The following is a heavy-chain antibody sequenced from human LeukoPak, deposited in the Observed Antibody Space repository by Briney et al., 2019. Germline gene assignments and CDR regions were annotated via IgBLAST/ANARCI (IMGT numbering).Heavy chain of an antibody. V-gene: IGHV3-48*01. CDR1: GFTFSSYS. D-gene: IGHD6-19*01. CDR2: ISSSSSTI. J-gene: IGHJ1*01. Sequence: GGSLRLSCAASGFTFSSYSTNWVRQAPGEGLEWVSYISSSSSTIYYADSVKGRFTISRDNSKNTLYLQMNSLRAEDTAVYYCARDRNSSGWLRYFQHWGQGTLVTVSS. CDR3: ARDRNSSGWLRYFQH.